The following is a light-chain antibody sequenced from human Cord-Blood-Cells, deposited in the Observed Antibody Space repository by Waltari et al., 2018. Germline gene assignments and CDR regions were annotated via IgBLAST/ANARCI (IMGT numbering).Light chain of an antibody. J-gene: IGKJ4*01. CDR3: QQYDNLPLT. CDR2: DAS. Sequence: DIQMNQSPCSLSASVGDRVTITCPASQDISNYLNWYQQKPGKAPKLLIYDASNLETGVPARFSGSGSGTDFTFTISSLQPEDIATYYCQQYDNLPLTFGGGTKVEIK. V-gene: IGKV1-33*01. CDR1: QDISNY.